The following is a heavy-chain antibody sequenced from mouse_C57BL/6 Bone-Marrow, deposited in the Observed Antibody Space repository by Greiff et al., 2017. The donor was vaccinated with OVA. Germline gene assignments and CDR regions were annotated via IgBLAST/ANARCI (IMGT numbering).Heavy chain of an antibody. Sequence: DVKLQESGGGLVKPGGSLKLSCAASGFTFSSYAMSWVRQTPEKRLEWVATISDGGSYTYYPDNVKGRFTISRDNAKNNLYLQMSHLKSEDTAMYYCARDRGNYGSSFFDYWGQGTTLTVSS. CDR2: ISDGGSYT. V-gene: IGHV5-4*01. CDR1: GFTFSSYA. CDR3: ARDRGNYGSSFFDY. D-gene: IGHD1-1*01. J-gene: IGHJ2*01.